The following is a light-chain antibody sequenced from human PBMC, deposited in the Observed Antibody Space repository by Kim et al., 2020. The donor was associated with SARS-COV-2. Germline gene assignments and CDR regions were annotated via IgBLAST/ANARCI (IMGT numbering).Light chain of an antibody. CDR1: SSDVGSYNV. CDR2: EVS. CDR3: CSYAGSSALDV. J-gene: IGLJ1*01. V-gene: IGLV2-23*02. Sequence: QSVTISCAGTSSDVGSYNVVSWYQQRPGKAPKLIIYEVSKRPSGVSNRFSGSKSDNTASLTISGLQAEDEADYYCCSYAGSSALDVLGTGTKVTVL.